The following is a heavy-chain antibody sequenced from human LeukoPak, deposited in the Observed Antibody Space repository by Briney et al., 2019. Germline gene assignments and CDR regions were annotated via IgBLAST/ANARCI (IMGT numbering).Heavy chain of an antibody. CDR2: IYYSGST. CDR1: GGSISSYY. Sequence: PSETLSLTCTVSGGSISSYYWSWIRQPPGKGLEWIGYIYYSGSTNYNPSLKSRVTMSVDMSKNRLSLRLTSVTAADTAVYYCARSGYSYDSAVYWNFDLWGRGTLVTVSS. J-gene: IGHJ2*01. V-gene: IGHV4-59*01. CDR3: ARSGYSYDSAVYWNFDL. D-gene: IGHD5-18*01.